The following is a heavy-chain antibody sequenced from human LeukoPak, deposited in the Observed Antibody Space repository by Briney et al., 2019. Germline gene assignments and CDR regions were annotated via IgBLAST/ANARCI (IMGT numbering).Heavy chain of an antibody. CDR1: GGSFSGYY. Sequence: SETLSLTCAVYGGSFSGYYWSWIRQPPGKGLEWIGEINHSGSTNYNPSLKSRVTISVDTSKNQFSLKLSSVTAADTAVYYCARISSTVVTGREAFDIWGQGTMVTVSS. CDR2: INHSGST. J-gene: IGHJ3*02. D-gene: IGHD4-23*01. V-gene: IGHV4-34*01. CDR3: ARISSTVVTGREAFDI.